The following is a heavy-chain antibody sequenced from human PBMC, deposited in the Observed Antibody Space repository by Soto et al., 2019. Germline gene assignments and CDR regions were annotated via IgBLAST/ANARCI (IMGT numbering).Heavy chain of an antibody. J-gene: IGHJ3*02. CDR2: ISSSGSTI. CDR3: ARVDDFWSGYYKAFDI. Sequence: QSGGSLRLSCAASGFTFSSYEMNWVRQAPGKGLEWVSYISSSGSTIYYADSVKGRFTISRDNAKNSLYLQMNSLRAEDTAVYYCARVDDFWSGYYKAFDIWGQGTMVTVSS. CDR1: GFTFSSYE. D-gene: IGHD3-3*01. V-gene: IGHV3-48*03.